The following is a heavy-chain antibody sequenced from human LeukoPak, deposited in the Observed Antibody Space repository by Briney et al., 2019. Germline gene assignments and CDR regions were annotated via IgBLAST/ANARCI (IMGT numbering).Heavy chain of an antibody. D-gene: IGHD3-16*02. J-gene: IGHJ4*02. CDR1: GGSISGDSW. CDR2: IHHSGDT. Sequence: SGTLSLTCAVSGGSISGDSWWSWVRQSPGKGLEWIGEIHHSGDTDYNSSLKSRVTISLDKSKTQFSLTLNSVTAADTAVYYCARVAWIPIGGVIVTAFDYWGQGTLVTVSS. V-gene: IGHV4-4*02. CDR3: ARVAWIPIGGVIVTAFDY.